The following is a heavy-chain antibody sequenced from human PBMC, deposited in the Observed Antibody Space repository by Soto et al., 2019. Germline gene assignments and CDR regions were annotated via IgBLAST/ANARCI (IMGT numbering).Heavy chain of an antibody. CDR3: ARGPRGYVYYHGMDV. CDR2: IDTSGTT. D-gene: IGHD3-16*01. Sequence: SETLSLTCTVSGGSISSYYCSWIRQAAGKGLEWIGRIDTSGTTNYNPPLRSRVTMSVDASKNQFSLNPSSVTAADTAVYFCARGPRGYVYYHGMDVWGQGTTVTVSS. J-gene: IGHJ6*02. CDR1: GGSISSYY. V-gene: IGHV4-4*07.